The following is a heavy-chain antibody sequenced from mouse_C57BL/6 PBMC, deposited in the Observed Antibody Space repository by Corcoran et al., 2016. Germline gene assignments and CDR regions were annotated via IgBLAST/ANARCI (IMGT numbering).Heavy chain of an antibody. Sequence: QIQLVQSGPELKKPGETVKISCKASGYTFTTYGMSWVKQAPGKGLKWMGWINTYYGVPTYADDFKGRFAFSFETSASTAYLQINKLKNEDTWTYFCARRGPLYPDDWCTGTTVTVSS. D-gene: IGHD2-1*01. V-gene: IGHV9-3*01. CDR1: GYTFTTYG. CDR3: ARRGPLYPDD. CDR2: INTYYGVP. J-gene: IGHJ1*03.